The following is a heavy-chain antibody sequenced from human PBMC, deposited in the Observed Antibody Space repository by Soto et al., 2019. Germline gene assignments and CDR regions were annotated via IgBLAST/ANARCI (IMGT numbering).Heavy chain of an antibody. J-gene: IGHJ4*02. CDR3: ARNPYSSGWPELYYFDY. V-gene: IGHV3-30*03. Sequence: GGSLMLSCAASGGTFSSYGIHWVRQAPGKGLEWVAVISDDGSKKYYGDSVKGRVTIYRDNTKNTLYLQMNSLRADDTAVYYCARNPYSSGWPELYYFDYWGQGTLVTVSS. CDR2: ISDDGSKK. D-gene: IGHD6-19*01. CDR1: GGTFSSYG.